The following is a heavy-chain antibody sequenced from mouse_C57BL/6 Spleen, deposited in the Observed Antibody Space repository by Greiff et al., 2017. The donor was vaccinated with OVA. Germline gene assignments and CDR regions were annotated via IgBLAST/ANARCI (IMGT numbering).Heavy chain of an antibody. V-gene: IGHV3-6*01. D-gene: IGHD2-1*01. J-gene: IGHJ4*01. CDR3: ARDGNYVEDY. Sequence: DVQLQESGPGLVKPSQSLSLTCSVTGYSITSGYYWNWIRQFPGNKLEWMGYISYDGSNNYNPSLKNRISITRDTSKNQFFLKLNSVTTEDTATYYCARDGNYVEDYWGQGTSVTVSS. CDR1: GYSITSGYY. CDR2: ISYDGSN.